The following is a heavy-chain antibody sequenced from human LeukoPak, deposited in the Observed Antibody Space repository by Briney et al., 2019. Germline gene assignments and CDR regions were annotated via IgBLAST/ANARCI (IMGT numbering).Heavy chain of an antibody. CDR3: ARDPGYGSGSYFDY. CDR2: IYYSGST. V-gene: IGHV4-39*07. D-gene: IGHD3-10*01. J-gene: IGHJ4*02. CDR1: GGSISSSSYY. Sequence: PSETLSLTCTVSGGSISSSSYYWGWIRQPPGKGLEWIGSIYYSGSTYYNPSLKSRVTISVDTSKNQFSLKLSSVTAADTAVYYCARDPGYGSGSYFDYWGQGTLVTVSS.